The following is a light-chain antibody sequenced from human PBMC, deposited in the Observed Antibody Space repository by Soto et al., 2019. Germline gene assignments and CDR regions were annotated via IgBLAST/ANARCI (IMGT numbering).Light chain of an antibody. J-gene: IGLJ2*01. Sequence: QSALTQPASVSGSPGQSITISCTGTSSDVGCYNYVSWYQQHPGKAPKLMIYDVSNRPSGVSNRFSGSKSGNTAALTISGLQAEDEADYYCSSKTGSSTVVFGGGTKPTVL. CDR2: DVS. V-gene: IGLV2-14*01. CDR3: SSKTGSSTVV. CDR1: SSDVGCYNY.